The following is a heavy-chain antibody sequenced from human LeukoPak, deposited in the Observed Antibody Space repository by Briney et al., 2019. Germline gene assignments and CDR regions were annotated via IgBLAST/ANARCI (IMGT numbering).Heavy chain of an antibody. D-gene: IGHD5-12*01. CDR1: GFNFSTSW. V-gene: IGHV4-4*07. Sequence: GSLRLSCVASGFNFSTSWMSWIRQPAGKGLECIGRIYPSGGTNYNPSLRSRVTMSVDTSKNQFSLKLSSVTAADTAVYYCARERSGYDPYHFDYWGQGTLVTVSS. J-gene: IGHJ4*02. CDR3: ARERSGYDPYHFDY. CDR2: IYPSGGT.